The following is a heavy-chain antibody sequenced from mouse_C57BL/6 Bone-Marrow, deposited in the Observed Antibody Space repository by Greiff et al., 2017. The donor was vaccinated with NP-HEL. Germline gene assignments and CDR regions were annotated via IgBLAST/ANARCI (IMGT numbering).Heavy chain of an antibody. J-gene: IGHJ3*01. CDR3: ARRLDYSKFWFAY. Sequence: QVQLQQSGAELARPGASVKMSCKASGYTFTSYTMHWVKQRPGQGPEWIGYINPSSGYTKYNQKFKDKATLTADKSSSTGYMQLSSLTSEDSAVYYCARRLDYSKFWFAYWGQGTLVTVSA. D-gene: IGHD2-5*01. CDR2: INPSSGYT. V-gene: IGHV1-4*01. CDR1: GYTFTSYT.